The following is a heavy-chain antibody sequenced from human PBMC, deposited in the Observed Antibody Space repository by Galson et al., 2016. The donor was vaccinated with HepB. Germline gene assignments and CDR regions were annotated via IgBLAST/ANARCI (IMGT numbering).Heavy chain of an antibody. V-gene: IGHV3-64D*06. CDR3: VKDQGGTWGAFDI. J-gene: IGHJ3*02. CDR2: ITGNGGIT. Sequence: SLRLSCAASGFTSSSYAIHWVRQAPGKGLEYLSEITGNGGITYYADSVKGRFTISRDNSRNTLYLQMSSLTTEDTAVYYCVKDQGGTWGAFDIWGQGTLVTVSS. D-gene: IGHD3-16*01. CDR1: GFTSSSYA.